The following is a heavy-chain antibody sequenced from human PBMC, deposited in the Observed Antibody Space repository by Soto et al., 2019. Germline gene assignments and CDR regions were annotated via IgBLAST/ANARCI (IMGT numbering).Heavy chain of an antibody. V-gene: IGHV3-73*02. CDR1: GFTFSGST. D-gene: IGHD2-15*01. CDR2: IRSKANDYAT. CDR3: TGGYCTGGTCYSGYFQH. J-gene: IGHJ1*01. Sequence: EVQLVQSGGGLVQPGGSLKLSCAASGFTFSGSTVHWVGQASGEGLQWVGHIRSKANDYATTYIASVKGRFTISRDDSRNTAYLQMSDLTTEDTAVYYCTGGYCTGGTCYSGYFQHWGQGALVTVFS.